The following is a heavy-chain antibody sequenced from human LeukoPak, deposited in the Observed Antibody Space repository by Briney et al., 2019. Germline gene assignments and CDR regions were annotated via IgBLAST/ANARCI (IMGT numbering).Heavy chain of an antibody. CDR2: IRYDGSNK. Sequence: PGGSLRLSCAASGFTLSSYGMHWVRQAPGKGLEWVAFIRYDGSNKYYADSVKGRFTISRDNSKNTLYLQMNSLRAEDTAVYYCAQPSSSSGAPRAARAFDIWGQGTMVTVSS. V-gene: IGHV3-30*02. CDR1: GFTLSSYG. D-gene: IGHD6-13*01. CDR3: AQPSSSSGAPRAARAFDI. J-gene: IGHJ3*02.